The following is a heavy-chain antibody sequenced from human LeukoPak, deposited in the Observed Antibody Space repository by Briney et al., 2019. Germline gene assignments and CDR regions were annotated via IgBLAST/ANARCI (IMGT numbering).Heavy chain of an antibody. CDR2: ISYDGSNK. CDR3: AKARSTLTYFDY. CDR1: GFTFSSYG. J-gene: IGHJ4*02. V-gene: IGHV3-30*18. Sequence: GGSLRLSCAASGFTFSSYGMHWVRQAPGKGLEWVAVISYDGSNKYYADSVKGRFTISRDNSKNTLYLQMNSLRAEDTAVYYCAKARSTLTYFDYWGPGTLVTVSS.